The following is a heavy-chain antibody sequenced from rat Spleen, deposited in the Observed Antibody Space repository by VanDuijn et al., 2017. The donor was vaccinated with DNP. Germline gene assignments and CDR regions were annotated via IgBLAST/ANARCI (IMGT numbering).Heavy chain of an antibody. D-gene: IGHD1-12*01. CDR1: GFTFSDYA. CDR2: ISYDGSRT. Sequence: EVQLVESGGGLVQPGRSLKLSCAASGFTFSDYAMAWVRQAPKKGLEWVATISYDGSRTYYRDSVKGRFTISRDNAKSTLYLQMDSLRSEDTATYYCARPPITMDYAVDAWGQGTSVTVSS. CDR3: ARPPITMDYAVDA. V-gene: IGHV5-17*01. J-gene: IGHJ4*01.